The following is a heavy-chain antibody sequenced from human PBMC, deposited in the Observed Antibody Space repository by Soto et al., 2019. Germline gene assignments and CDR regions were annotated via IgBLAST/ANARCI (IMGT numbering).Heavy chain of an antibody. D-gene: IGHD1-1*01. CDR3: AKDLDGGWFDP. J-gene: IGHJ5*02. Sequence: PGVSLRLSCAASGFTFSSYGMHWVRQAPGKGLEWVAVISYDGSNKYYADSVKGRFTISRDNSKNTLYLQMNSLRAEDTAVYYCAKDLDGGWFDPWGQGTLVTVSS. CDR1: GFTFSSYG. CDR2: ISYDGSNK. V-gene: IGHV3-30*18.